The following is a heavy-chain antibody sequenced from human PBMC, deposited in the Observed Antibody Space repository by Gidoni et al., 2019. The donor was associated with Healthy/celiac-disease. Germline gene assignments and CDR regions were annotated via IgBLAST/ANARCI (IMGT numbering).Heavy chain of an antibody. CDR1: GFTFSNAW. CDR2: IKSKTDGGTT. J-gene: IGHJ4*02. CDR3: TLGRFGELLDY. D-gene: IGHD3-10*01. V-gene: IGHV3-15*01. Sequence: ESQLVESGGGLVKPGGSLRLSCAASGFTFSNAWMSWVRQAPGKGLEWVGRIKSKTDGGTTDYAAPVKGRFTISRDDSKNTLYLQMNSLKTEDTAVYYCTLGRFGELLDYWGQGTLVTVSS.